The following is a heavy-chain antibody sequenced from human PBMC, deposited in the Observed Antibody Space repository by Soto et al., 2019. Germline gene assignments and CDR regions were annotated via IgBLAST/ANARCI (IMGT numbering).Heavy chain of an antibody. D-gene: IGHD3-10*01. Sequence: QVQLVQSGAEVKKPRASVKDSCKASGYTFTSYGVSWVRQAPGQGLEWMGWISGYNGNTNYAQKLQGRVTMTTDTSTSTAYMELRSLRSDDTAVYYCARAGKYYYGSGSPYYYGMDVWGQGITVTVSS. CDR1: GYTFTSYG. J-gene: IGHJ6*02. V-gene: IGHV1-18*04. CDR2: ISGYNGNT. CDR3: ARAGKYYYGSGSPYYYGMDV.